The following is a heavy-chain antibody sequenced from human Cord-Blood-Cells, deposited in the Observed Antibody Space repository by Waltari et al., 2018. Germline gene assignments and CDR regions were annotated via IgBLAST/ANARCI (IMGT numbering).Heavy chain of an antibody. Sequence: EVQLVESGGGLVKRGGSLRLYCAASGFTFSSYSMNWVRQAPGKRRGCVSSFISSSSYIDYADSVKGRFTISRDNAKNSLYLQMNSLRAEYTAVYYCALYSGYDRNFDYWGQGTLVTVSS. CDR2: FISSSSYI. D-gene: IGHD5-12*01. CDR3: ALYSGYDRNFDY. V-gene: IGHV3-21*01. J-gene: IGHJ4*02. CDR1: GFTFSSYS.